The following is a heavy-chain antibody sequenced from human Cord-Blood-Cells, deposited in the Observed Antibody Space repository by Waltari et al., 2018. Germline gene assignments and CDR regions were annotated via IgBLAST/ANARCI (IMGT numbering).Heavy chain of an antibody. V-gene: IGHV4-34*01. D-gene: IGHD6-6*01. J-gene: IGHJ4*02. CDR1: GGSFSGYY. Sequence: QVQLQQWGAGLLKPSETLSLTCAVYGGSFSGYYWCWICQPPGKGLEWIGEINHSGSTNYNPSLKRRFTISVDTSKNQFSLKRSSVTAADTAVYYCARKCSSSDGGGFDYWGQGTLVTVSS. CDR2: INHSGST. CDR3: ARKCSSSDGGGFDY.